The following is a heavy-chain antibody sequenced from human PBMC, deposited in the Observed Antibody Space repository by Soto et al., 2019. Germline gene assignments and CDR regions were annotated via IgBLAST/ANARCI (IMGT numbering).Heavy chain of an antibody. V-gene: IGHV4-61*01. J-gene: IGHJ3*02. CDR1: GDSMRSDSYY. CDR2: IYDSGST. D-gene: IGHD1-26*01. CDR3: ARRWGYAFDI. Sequence: SVTLPLPYTVSGDSMRSDSYYWSFIRQPPGKGLEWIGYIYDSGSTNYNPSLKSRVTISVDTSKNQFSLKLSSVTAADTAVYYCARRWGYAFDIRGQGTMVTL.